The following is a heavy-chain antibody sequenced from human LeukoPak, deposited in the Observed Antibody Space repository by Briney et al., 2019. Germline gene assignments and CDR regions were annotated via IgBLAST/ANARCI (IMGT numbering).Heavy chain of an antibody. J-gene: IGHJ3*02. CDR2: ISWNSGSI. Sequence: PGGSLRLSCAASGFTFDDYAMRWVRQAPGKGLEWVSGISWNSGSIGYADSVKGQFTISRDNAKNSLYLQMNSLRAEDTALYYCAKAILLWFGELTDDAFDIWGQGTMVTVSS. CDR3: AKAILLWFGELTDDAFDI. D-gene: IGHD3-10*01. V-gene: IGHV3-9*01. CDR1: GFTFDDYA.